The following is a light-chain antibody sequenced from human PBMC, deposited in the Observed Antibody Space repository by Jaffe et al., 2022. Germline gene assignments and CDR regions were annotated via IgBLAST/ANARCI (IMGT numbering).Light chain of an antibody. J-gene: IGKJ1*01. Sequence: DIQMTQSPSTLSASIGDRVTITCRASQAVNKWLAWYQHKPGRAPNLLIFDASSLQSGVPSRFSGSGSGTEFTLTISSLQPDDFGTYYCQEYGTYSGTFGQGTKVEI. CDR1: QAVNKW. CDR2: DAS. CDR3: QEYGTYSGT. V-gene: IGKV1-5*03.